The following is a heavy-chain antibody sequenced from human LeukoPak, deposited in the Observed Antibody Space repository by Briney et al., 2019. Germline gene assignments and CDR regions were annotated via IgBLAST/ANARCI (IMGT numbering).Heavy chain of an antibody. CDR2: INHSGST. CDR1: GGSFSGYY. J-gene: IGHJ6*02. V-gene: IGHV4-34*01. D-gene: IGHD1-26*01. CDR3: ARGGEDIVAATFCYYAMDV. Sequence: TSETLSLTCAVYGGSFSGYYWSWIRQPPGKGLGWIAEINHSGSTNYNQSLKSRVTISADTSKNQFSLKLSSVTAADTAVYYCARGGEDIVAATFCYYAMDVWGQGTTVTASS.